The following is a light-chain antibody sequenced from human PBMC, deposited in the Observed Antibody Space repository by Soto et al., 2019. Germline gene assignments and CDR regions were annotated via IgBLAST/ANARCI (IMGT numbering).Light chain of an antibody. CDR1: QRVNSN. CDR2: DAS. J-gene: IGKJ5*01. Sequence: EIVLTQSPASLSLSPGERATLSCRASQRVNSNLAWYQHKPGQAPRLLIYDASNRATGLPARFSGSGSGTDCTRTVSSLEPEECAGYDGQHGSDGPQYTFGQGTRLEIK. CDR3: QHGSDGPQYT. V-gene: IGKV3-11*01.